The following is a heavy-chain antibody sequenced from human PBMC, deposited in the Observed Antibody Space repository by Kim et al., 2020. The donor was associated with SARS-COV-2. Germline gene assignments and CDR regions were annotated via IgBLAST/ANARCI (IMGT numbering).Heavy chain of an antibody. CDR2: INPNSGGT. CDR3: AREGSVAGTPNWFDP. Sequence: ASVKVSCKASGYTFTGYYMHWVRQAPGQGLEWMGWINPNSGGTNYAQKFQGWVTMTRATSISTAYMELSRLRSDDTAVYYCAREGSVAGTPNWFDPWGQGSLVTVSS. J-gene: IGHJ5*02. CDR1: GYTFTGYY. D-gene: IGHD6-19*01. V-gene: IGHV1-2*04.